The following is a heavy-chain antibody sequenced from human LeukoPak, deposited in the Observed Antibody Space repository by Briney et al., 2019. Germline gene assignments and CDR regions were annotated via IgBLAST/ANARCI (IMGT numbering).Heavy chain of an antibody. V-gene: IGHV4-61*08. CDR1: GGSISSGDYY. CDR3: ATAAVGYYFDY. J-gene: IGHJ4*02. Sequence: SETLSLTCTVSGGSISSGDYYWSWIRQPPGKGLEWIGYIYYSGSTNYNPSLKSRVTISVDTSKNQFSLKLSSVTAADTAVYYCATAAVGYYFDYWGQGTLVTVSS. CDR2: IYYSGST. D-gene: IGHD6-13*01.